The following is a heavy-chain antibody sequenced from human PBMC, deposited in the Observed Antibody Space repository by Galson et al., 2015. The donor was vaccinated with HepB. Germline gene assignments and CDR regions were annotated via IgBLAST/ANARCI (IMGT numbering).Heavy chain of an antibody. CDR3: ARDHPTYYYDSSGYYPLGNDAFDI. CDR2: INPNSGGT. CDR1: GYTFTGYY. J-gene: IGHJ3*02. D-gene: IGHD3-22*01. Sequence: SVKVSCKASGYTFTGYYMHWVRQAPGQGLEWMGRINPNSGGTNYAQKFQGRVTMTRDTSISTAYMELSRLRSDDTAVYYCARDHPTYYYDSSGYYPLGNDAFDIWGQGTMVTVSS. V-gene: IGHV1-2*06.